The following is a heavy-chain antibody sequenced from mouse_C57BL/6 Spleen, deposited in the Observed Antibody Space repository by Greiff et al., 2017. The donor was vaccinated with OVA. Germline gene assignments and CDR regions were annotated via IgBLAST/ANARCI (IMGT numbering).Heavy chain of an antibody. CDR1: GYTFTDYN. V-gene: IGHV1-18*01. Sequence: VQLKESGPELVKPGASVKIPCKASGYTFTDYNMDWVKQSHGKSLEWIGDINPNNGGTIYNQKFKGKATLTVDKSSSTAYMELRSLTSEDTAVYYCGTSSGYGYAMDYWGQGTSVTVAS. D-gene: IGHD3-2*02. CDR2: INPNNGGT. J-gene: IGHJ4*01. CDR3: GTSSGYGYAMDY.